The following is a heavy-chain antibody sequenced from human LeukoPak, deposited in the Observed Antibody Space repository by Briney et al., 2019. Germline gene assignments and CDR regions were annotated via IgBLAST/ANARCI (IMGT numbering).Heavy chain of an antibody. CDR1: GFTFSSYS. J-gene: IGHJ4*02. V-gene: IGHV3-21*01. D-gene: IGHD3-22*01. Sequence: GGSLRLSCAASGFTFSSYSMSWVRQAPGKGLEWVSSISSSSYIYYADSVKGRFTISRDNAKNSLYLQMNSLRAEDTAVYYCARDRYYDSSGAFDYWGQGTLVTVSS. CDR2: ISSSSYI. CDR3: ARDRYYDSSGAFDY.